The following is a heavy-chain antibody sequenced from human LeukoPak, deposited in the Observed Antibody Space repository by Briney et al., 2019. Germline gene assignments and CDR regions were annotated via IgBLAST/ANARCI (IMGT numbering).Heavy chain of an antibody. CDR1: GFSFGSYA. D-gene: IGHD1-1*01. CDR2: ISSDGGQT. Sequence: GGSLRLSWAASGFSFGSYALHWVRQAPGKGLEWVAIISSDGGQTSYSDSVRGRFTISRDNSESTIYLQVTSLRTEDTAVYYCARDTGRTTGAPYTLKYWGQGTLVTVSS. V-gene: IGHV3-30*01. CDR3: ARDTGRTTGAPYTLKY. J-gene: IGHJ4*02.